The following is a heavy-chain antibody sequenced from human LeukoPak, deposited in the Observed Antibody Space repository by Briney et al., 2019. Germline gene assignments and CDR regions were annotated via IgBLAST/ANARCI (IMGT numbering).Heavy chain of an antibody. V-gene: IGHV4-59*02. CDR3: ARNGFRTYCGDGCYSDYMDV. Sequence: SETLSLTCTVSGGSVSGDSWTWLRQPAGKGLEWIGYIYYTGGTNYNPSLKSRVAMSVDTSKNQFSLKLTSVTAADTAVYYCARNGFRTYCGDGCYSDYMDVWGQGTTVTVAS. CDR1: GGSVSGDS. CDR2: IYYTGGT. D-gene: IGHD2-21*02. J-gene: IGHJ6*03.